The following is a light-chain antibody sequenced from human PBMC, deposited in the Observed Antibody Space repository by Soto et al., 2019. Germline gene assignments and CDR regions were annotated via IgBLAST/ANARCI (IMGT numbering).Light chain of an antibody. V-gene: IGKV3-20*01. CDR1: RTVGSRR. CDR3: QQYDSYLFT. J-gene: IGKJ3*01. Sequence: EILLKQSPDTLSLSPGERATLSCRASRTVGSRRLAWYQQIPGQAPRLLMYHASTRAAGIPDRFSGSGSGTDFTLTISRVEPEDFAVYFCQQYDSYLFTFGPGT. CDR2: HAS.